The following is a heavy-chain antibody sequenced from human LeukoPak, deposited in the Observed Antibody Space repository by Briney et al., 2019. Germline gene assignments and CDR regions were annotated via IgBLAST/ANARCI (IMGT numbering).Heavy chain of an antibody. CDR2: IRYDGSNK. Sequence: PGGSLRLSCAASGFTFSSYGMHWVRQAPGKGLEWVAFIRYDGSNKYYADSVKGRFTISRDNAKNSLYLQMNSLRAEDTALYYCARDILAYGSGPSGYFDLWGRGTLVTVSS. D-gene: IGHD3-10*01. J-gene: IGHJ2*01. CDR1: GFTFSSYG. CDR3: ARDILAYGSGPSGYFDL. V-gene: IGHV3-30*02.